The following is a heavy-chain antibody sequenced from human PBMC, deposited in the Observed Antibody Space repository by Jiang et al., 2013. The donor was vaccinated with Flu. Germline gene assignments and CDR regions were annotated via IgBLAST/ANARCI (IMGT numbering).Heavy chain of an antibody. CDR1: GFTVSGTY. Sequence: LLESGGGLVQPGGSLRLSCAASGFTVSGTYMNWVRQAPGKGLEWVSVIYSGGDTYYGDSVKGRFTISRHNSKNTLFLQMNTLRTDDTAVYYCARAHEGVRGVIDYWGQGTLVTVSS. D-gene: IGHD3-10*01. V-gene: IGHV3-53*04. CDR2: IYSGGDT. CDR3: ARAHEGVRGVIDY. J-gene: IGHJ4*02.